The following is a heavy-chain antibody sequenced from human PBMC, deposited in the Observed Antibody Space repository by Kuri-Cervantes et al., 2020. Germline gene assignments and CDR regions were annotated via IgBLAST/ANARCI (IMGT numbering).Heavy chain of an antibody. CDR1: GYTFTGYY. CDR2: INPNSGGT. Sequence: ASVKVSCKASGYTFTGYYMHWVRQAPGQGLEWMGWINPNSGGTNYAQKFQGWVTMTRDTSISTAYMELRSLGSDDTAVYYCARDLRQQLFLGAFDIWGQGTMVTVSS. CDR3: ARDLRQQLFLGAFDI. D-gene: IGHD6-6*01. V-gene: IGHV1-2*04. J-gene: IGHJ3*02.